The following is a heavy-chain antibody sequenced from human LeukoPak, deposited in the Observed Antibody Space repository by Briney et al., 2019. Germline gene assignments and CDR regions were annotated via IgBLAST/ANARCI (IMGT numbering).Heavy chain of an antibody. CDR3: AKDVLSRIAAPTGYFDY. V-gene: IGHV3-23*01. Sequence: GGSLRLSCAAPGFTFSRYAMTWVRQARGRGLEWVSTITGNGAGTSYRDSVKGRFTISRDNSKNTLYLQMNSLRAEDTAVYYCAKDVLSRIAAPTGYFDYWGQGTLVTVSS. CDR1: GFTFSRYA. CDR2: ITGNGAGT. D-gene: IGHD6-13*01. J-gene: IGHJ4*02.